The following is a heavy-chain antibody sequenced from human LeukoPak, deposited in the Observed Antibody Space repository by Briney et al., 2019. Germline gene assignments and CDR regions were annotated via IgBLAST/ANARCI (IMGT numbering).Heavy chain of an antibody. J-gene: IGHJ4*02. D-gene: IGHD3-10*01. V-gene: IGHV3-23*01. CDR3: AKGGSNAAYGRKSGIDY. CDR2: ISGSGGST. Sequence: PGGSLRLSCAASGFTFSSYAMSWVRQAPGKGLKWVTAISGSGGSTYYADSVKGRFTISRDNSKNTLYLQMNSLRAEDTAVYHCAKGGSNAAYGRKSGIDYWGQGTLVTVSS. CDR1: GFTFSSYA.